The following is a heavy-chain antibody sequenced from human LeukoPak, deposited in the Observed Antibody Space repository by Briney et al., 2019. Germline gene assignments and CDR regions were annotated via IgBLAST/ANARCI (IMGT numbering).Heavy chain of an antibody. CDR1: GFTFSSYS. CDR3: ARDAGNLNYYDFWSGYHYYFDY. V-gene: IGHV3-48*02. Sequence: GGSLRLSCAASGFTFSSYSMNWVRQAPGKGLEWVSYISSSSSTIYYADSVKGRFTISRDNAKNSLYLQMNSLRDEDTAVYYCARDAGNLNYYDFWSGYHYYFDYWGQGTLVTVSS. CDR2: ISSSSSTI. D-gene: IGHD3-3*01. J-gene: IGHJ4*02.